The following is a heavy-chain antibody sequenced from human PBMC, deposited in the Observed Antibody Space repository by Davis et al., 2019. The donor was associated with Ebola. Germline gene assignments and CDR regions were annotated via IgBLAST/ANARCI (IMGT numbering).Heavy chain of an antibody. Sequence: PGGSLRLSCAASGFSFSDYYMSWIRQAPGKGLEWVSYISISSGFTNYADSVKGRFTISRDNAKNSLYLQMNSLRAEDTAVYYCARGPRKMATTNFNYWGQGNLVTVSS. J-gene: IGHJ4*02. V-gene: IGHV3-11*06. CDR1: GFSFSDYY. D-gene: IGHD5-24*01. CDR2: ISISSGFT. CDR3: ARGPRKMATTNFNY.